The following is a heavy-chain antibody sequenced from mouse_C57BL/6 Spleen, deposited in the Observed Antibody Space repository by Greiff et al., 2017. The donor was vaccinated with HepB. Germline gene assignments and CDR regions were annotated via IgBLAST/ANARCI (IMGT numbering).Heavy chain of an antibody. CDR2: INYDGSST. CDR1: GFTFSDYY. V-gene: IGHV5-16*01. Sequence: EVQLQQSEGGLVQPGSSMKLSCPASGFTFSDYYMAWVRQVPEKGLEWVANINYDGSSTYYLDSLKSRFIISRDNAKNILYLQMSSLKSEDTATYYCARAWDWYFDVWGTGTTVTVSS. D-gene: IGHD4-1*01. CDR3: ARAWDWYFDV. J-gene: IGHJ1*03.